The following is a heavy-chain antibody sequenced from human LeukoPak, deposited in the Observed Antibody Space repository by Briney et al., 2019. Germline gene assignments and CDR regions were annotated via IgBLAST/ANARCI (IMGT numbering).Heavy chain of an antibody. CDR2: INAGNGNT. CDR3: ARRSPDYYYYGMDV. CDR1: GYTFTSYA. V-gene: IGHV1-3*01. J-gene: IGHJ6*02. D-gene: IGHD3-10*01. Sequence: ASVKVSCKASGYTFTSYAMHWVRQAPGQRLEWMGWINAGNGNTKYSQKFQGRVTITRDTSASTAYMGLSSLRSEDTAVYYCARRSPDYYYYGMDVWGQGTTVTVS.